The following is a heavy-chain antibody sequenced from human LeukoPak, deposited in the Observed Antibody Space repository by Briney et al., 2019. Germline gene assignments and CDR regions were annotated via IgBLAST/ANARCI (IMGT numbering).Heavy chain of an antibody. CDR3: ARHGIKDNVLDWLDP. D-gene: IGHD3-16*01. CDR1: GYSISSDYH. J-gene: IGHJ5*02. Sequence: SETLSLTCAVSGYSISSDYHWGWIRQPPGKGLEWIASMYYSGSTFHNPSLKSRLTISVDTSKNQFSLKLSSVTAADTAVYYCARHGIKDNVLDWLDPWGQGTLVTVSS. CDR2: MYYSGST. V-gene: IGHV4-38-2*01.